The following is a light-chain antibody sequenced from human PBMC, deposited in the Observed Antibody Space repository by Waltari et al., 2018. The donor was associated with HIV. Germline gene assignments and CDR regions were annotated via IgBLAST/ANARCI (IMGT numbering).Light chain of an antibody. V-gene: IGLV3-27*01. CDR1: ILAKKY. CDR2: KDN. J-gene: IGLJ3*02. Sequence: SFELTQPSSVSVSPGQTARITCSGDILAKKYVRWLQQRLGQAPLLIIFKDNERPSGIPERFSGSSTGTTVTLTISGVQVEDEADYYCYSAANYIWVFGGGTRLTVL. CDR3: YSAANYIWV.